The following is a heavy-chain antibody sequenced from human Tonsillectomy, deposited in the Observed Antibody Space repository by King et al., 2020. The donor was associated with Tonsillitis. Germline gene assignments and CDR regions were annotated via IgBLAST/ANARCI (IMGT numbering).Heavy chain of an antibody. CDR2: ISGSCGST. D-gene: IGHD5-18*01. V-gene: IGHV3-23*04. CDR1: GFTFSSYA. Sequence: VQLVESGGGLVQPGGSLRLSCAASGFTFSSYAMSWVRQAPGKGLEWVSAISGSCGSTYYADSVKGRFTISRDNSKHTLYLQMNSLRAEDTAVYYCAKVRHAVTSIYYFYDMDVWGQGATVTVSS. CDR3: AKVRHAVTSIYYFYDMDV. J-gene: IGHJ6*02.